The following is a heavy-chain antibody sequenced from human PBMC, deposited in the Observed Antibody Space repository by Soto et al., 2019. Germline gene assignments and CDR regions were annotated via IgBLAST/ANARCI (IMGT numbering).Heavy chain of an antibody. J-gene: IGHJ4*02. CDR2: IYYGGST. CDR3: VRRLTTTVTAMGY. D-gene: IGHD4-17*01. V-gene: IGHV4-39*01. Sequence: SETLSLTCTVYGDSVSSSNYYRGWIRQPPGKGLEWIGSIYYGGSTFYNPSLKSRVTISVDTSKNQFSLRLSSVTAADTAVYYCVRRLTTTVTAMGYWGQGTPVTVSS. CDR1: GDSVSSSNYY.